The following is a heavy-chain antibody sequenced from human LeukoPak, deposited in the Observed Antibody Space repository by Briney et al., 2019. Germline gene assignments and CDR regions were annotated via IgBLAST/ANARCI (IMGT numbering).Heavy chain of an antibody. CDR1: GFTFSSYS. J-gene: IGHJ4*02. V-gene: IGHV3-21*01. Sequence: SGGSLRLSCAASGFTFSSYSMNWVRQAPGKGLEWVSSISSSSSYIYYADSVKGRFTISRDNAKNSLYLQMNSLRAEDTAVYYCARDKRGMGVSSDYWGQGSLVTVSS. CDR2: ISSSSSYI. D-gene: IGHD3-10*01. CDR3: ARDKRGMGVSSDY.